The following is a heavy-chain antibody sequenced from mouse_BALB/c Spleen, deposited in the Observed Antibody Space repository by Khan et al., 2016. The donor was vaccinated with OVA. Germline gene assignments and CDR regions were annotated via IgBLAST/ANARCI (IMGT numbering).Heavy chain of an antibody. CDR3: ASHLTGSVAY. CDR1: GFIFSSYS. V-gene: IGHV5-6*01. D-gene: IGHD4-1*01. J-gene: IGHJ3*01. Sequence: VQLKESGGDLVKPGGSLKLSCAASGFIFSSYSMSWVRQTPDKRLEWVATISSGGDYTYYPDSVKGRFTISRDDAKNTLYLQMSSLKSEDTAMYYCASHLTGSVAYWGQGTLVTVSA. CDR2: ISSGGDYT.